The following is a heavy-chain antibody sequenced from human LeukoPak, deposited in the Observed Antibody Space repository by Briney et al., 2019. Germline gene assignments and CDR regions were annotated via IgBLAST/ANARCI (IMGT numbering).Heavy chain of an antibody. Sequence: GGSLRLSCAASGFTFSDSYMTWVRQAPGKGVEWVAYISGSGHDINYSDSVRGRFTISRDNAKNSLYLQMSSLRVEDTAVYYCARVGTPMVTIVALYYMDVWGKGTTVTISS. J-gene: IGHJ6*03. D-gene: IGHD5-18*01. CDR3: ARVGTPMVTIVALYYMDV. V-gene: IGHV3-11*04. CDR1: GFTFSDSY. CDR2: ISGSGHDI.